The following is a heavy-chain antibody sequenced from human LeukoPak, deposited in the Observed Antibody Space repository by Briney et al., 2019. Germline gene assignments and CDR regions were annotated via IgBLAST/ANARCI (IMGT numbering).Heavy chain of an antibody. J-gene: IGHJ4*02. CDR1: GFTFSSYS. CDR3: ASNSLVVVTAILGFDY. D-gene: IGHD2-21*02. V-gene: IGHV3-21*01. Sequence: GGSLRLSCAASGFTFSSYSMNWVRQAPGKGLEWVSSISSSTIYIYYADSVKGRFTISRDNAKNSLYLQMNSLRDEDTAVYYCASNSLVVVTAILGFDYWGQGTLVTVSS. CDR2: ISSSTIYI.